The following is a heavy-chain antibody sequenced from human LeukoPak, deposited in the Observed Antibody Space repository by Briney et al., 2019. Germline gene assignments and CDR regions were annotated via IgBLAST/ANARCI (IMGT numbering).Heavy chain of an antibody. CDR2: IGTAGDT. D-gene: IGHD6-13*01. Sequence: GGSLRLSCAASGFTFSSYDMHWVRQATGKGLEWVSAIGTAGDTYYPGSVKGRFTISRENAKNSLYLQMNSLRAGDTAVYYCAKTRPLDSSSWSHGDYWGQGTLVTVSS. CDR1: GFTFSSYD. CDR3: AKTRPLDSSSWSHGDY. V-gene: IGHV3-13*01. J-gene: IGHJ4*02.